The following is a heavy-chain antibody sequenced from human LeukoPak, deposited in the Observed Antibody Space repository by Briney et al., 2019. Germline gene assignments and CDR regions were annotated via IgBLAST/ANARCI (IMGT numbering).Heavy chain of an antibody. Sequence: GGSLRLSCAASGFTFSDYYMSWMRQATGKGLEWVSYISSSGSTIYYADSVKGRFTISRNNAKNSLYLQINSLRAEDTAVYYCARVGDHFWSGPPESWGQGTLVTVSS. CDR1: GFTFSDYY. J-gene: IGHJ5*02. V-gene: IGHV3-11*01. CDR2: ISSSGSTI. D-gene: IGHD3-3*02. CDR3: ARVGDHFWSGPPES.